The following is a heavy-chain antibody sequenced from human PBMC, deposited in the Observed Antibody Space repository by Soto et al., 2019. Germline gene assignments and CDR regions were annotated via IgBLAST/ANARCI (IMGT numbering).Heavy chain of an antibody. D-gene: IGHD6-6*01. CDR3: PSDSEEYRSSSCFGY. CDR2: NKSKTFGGTT. CDR1: AITISNAW. V-gene: IGHV3-15*01. J-gene: IGHJ4*02. Sequence: PEGSRRLPWAASAITISNAWSSQDHQAPWKALAWVGRNKSKTFGGTTDYASPVKGGFTISRDGPKNTLYLHMNSLKTEATAVYYCPSDSEEYRSSSCFGYWDQRTLVTIVS.